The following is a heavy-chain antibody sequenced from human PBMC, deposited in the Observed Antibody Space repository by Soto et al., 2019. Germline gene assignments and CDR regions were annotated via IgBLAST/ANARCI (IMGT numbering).Heavy chain of an antibody. V-gene: IGHV6-1*01. CDR2: TYYRSKWYN. CDR1: GDSVSSNSAA. D-gene: IGHD3-3*01. J-gene: IGHJ4*02. Sequence: SQTLSLTCAISGDSVSSNSAAWNWIRRSPSRGLEWLGRTYYRSKWYNDYAVSVKSRITINPDTSKNQFSLQLNSVTPEDTAVYYCAREESSVTIFGVVITYLDYWGQGALATVSS. CDR3: AREESSVTIFGVVITYLDY.